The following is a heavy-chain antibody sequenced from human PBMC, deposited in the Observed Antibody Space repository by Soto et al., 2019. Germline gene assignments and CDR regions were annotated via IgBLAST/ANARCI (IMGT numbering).Heavy chain of an antibody. D-gene: IGHD3-3*01. Sequence: ASVKVSCKTSGDTFSNYAISWVRQAPGQGLEWMGGIIPLFDSASYAQRSHDRVTIIADKFTSTAYMELRSLTSEDTAVYYCAASTFQSGVSGYFHLEFWGKGTLVTVS. V-gene: IGHV1-69*06. J-gene: IGHJ4*02. CDR3: AASTFQSGVSGYFHLEF. CDR1: GDTFSNYA. CDR2: IIPLFDSA.